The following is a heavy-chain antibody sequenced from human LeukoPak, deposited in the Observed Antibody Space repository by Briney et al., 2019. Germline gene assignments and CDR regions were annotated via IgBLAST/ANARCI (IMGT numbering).Heavy chain of an antibody. D-gene: IGHD3-10*01. J-gene: IGHJ6*02. CDR1: GFTFSSYG. CDR3: AKDWMVRGVITHIYYYYGMDV. Sequence: GGSLRLSCAASGFTFSSYGMHWVRQAPGKGLEWVAVISYDGSNKYYADSVKGRFTISRDNSKNTLYLQMNSLRAEDTAVYYCAKDWMVRGVITHIYYYYGMDVWGQGTTVTVSS. CDR2: ISYDGSNK. V-gene: IGHV3-30*18.